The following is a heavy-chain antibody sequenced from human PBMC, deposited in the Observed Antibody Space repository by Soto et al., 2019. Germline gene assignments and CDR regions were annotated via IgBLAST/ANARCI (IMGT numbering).Heavy chain of an antibody. CDR1: GFTFSNYA. Sequence: QVQLVESGGGVVQPGRSLRLSCAASGFTFSNYAMHWVRQAPGKGLEWVAVISYDGNKKYYADSVKGRFTISRDNAKNTPYLQMNSLRTEDTAVYYCARDHDYGIYYYYGMGVWGQGTTVTVSS. CDR2: ISYDGNKK. J-gene: IGHJ6*02. D-gene: IGHD4-17*01. CDR3: ARDHDYGIYYYYGMGV. V-gene: IGHV3-30-3*01.